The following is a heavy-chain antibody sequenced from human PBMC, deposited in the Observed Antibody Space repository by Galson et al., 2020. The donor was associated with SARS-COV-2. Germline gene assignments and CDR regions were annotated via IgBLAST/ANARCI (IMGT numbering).Heavy chain of an antibody. D-gene: IGHD6-13*01. V-gene: IGHV6-1*01. CDR2: TYYRSQWST. CDR3: AGRVAGSGSLHI. Sequence: SQTLSLTCAISGDSVSSNSAAWNWIRQSPSRGLEWLGRTYYRSQWSTDYAVSVKSRITINPDTSKNQFSLQLNSVTPEDTAIYYCAGRVAGSGSLHIWGQGTMVIVSS. CDR1: GDSVSSNSAA. J-gene: IGHJ3*02.